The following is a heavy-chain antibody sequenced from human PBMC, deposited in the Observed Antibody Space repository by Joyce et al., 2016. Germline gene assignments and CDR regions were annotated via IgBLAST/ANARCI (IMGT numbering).Heavy chain of an antibody. CDR2: IWFDGSNK. J-gene: IGHJ4*02. CDR1: GFTFSSYG. CDR3: ARSEDYGSGSYYDD. Sequence: QVQLVESGGGVVQPGRSRRLSCTASGFTFSSYGMHWVRQAPGGGLEWVAVIWFDGSNKYYGDSVKGRFTISRDNSKNMLFLQMNSLRAEDTAMYYCARSEDYGSGSYYDDWGQGTLVTVSS. D-gene: IGHD3-10*01. V-gene: IGHV3-33*01.